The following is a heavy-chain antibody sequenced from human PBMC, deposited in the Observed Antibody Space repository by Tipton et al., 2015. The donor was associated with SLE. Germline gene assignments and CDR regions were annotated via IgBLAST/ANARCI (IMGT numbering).Heavy chain of an antibody. CDR1: GYTFTSYG. V-gene: IGHV1-18*01. CDR2: ISAYNGNT. CDR3: AVCSPGGTYCSPSLWYFDL. J-gene: IGHJ2*01. Sequence: QLVKSGAEVKKPGASVKVSCKASGYTFTSYGISWVRQAPGQGLEWMGWISAYNGNTNYAQKLKGRVTMTTDTSTSTAYMELRSLTSDATSWYYGAVCSPGGTYCSPSLWYFDLWCRGTLVTFSS. D-gene: IGHD3-10*01.